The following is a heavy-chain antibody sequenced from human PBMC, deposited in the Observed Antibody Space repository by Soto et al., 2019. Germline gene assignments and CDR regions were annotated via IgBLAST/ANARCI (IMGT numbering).Heavy chain of an antibody. CDR2: IDPSDSYT. J-gene: IGHJ4*02. Sequence: EVQLVQSEAEVKKPGESLRISCKGSGYSFTGYCISWVRQMPGKGLEWMGRIDPSDSYTNYSPSFQGHVTISADKSISTAYLQWSSLKASDTAMYYCARQVVGYCSGGSCTPFDYWGQGTLVTVSS. V-gene: IGHV5-10-1*01. CDR3: ARQVVGYCSGGSCTPFDY. CDR1: GYSFTGYC. D-gene: IGHD2-15*01.